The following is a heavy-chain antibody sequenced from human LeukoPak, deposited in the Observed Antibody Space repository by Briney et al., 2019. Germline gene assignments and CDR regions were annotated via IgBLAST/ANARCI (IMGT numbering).Heavy chain of an antibody. V-gene: IGHV4-61*05. CDR3: VQTTGWPGFDY. D-gene: IGHD1-1*01. CDR1: GGSISSSSYY. J-gene: IGHJ4*02. CDR2: IYSGVPT. Sequence: SETLSLTCTVSGGSISSSSYYWGWVRQPPGKGLEWIGNIYSGVPTYFNPSLKSRVIISVDTSKNQFSLNLTSVTAADTAMYYCVQTTGWPGFDYWGQGILVTVPS.